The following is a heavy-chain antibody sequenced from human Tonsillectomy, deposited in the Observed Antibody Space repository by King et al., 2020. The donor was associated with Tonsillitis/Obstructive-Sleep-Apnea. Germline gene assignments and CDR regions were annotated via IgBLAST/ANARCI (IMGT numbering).Heavy chain of an antibody. CDR3: ATAFPDYSNCGRSGYYYYMDV. J-gene: IGHJ6*03. CDR2: FDPEDGET. Sequence: VQLVQSGAEVKKPGASVKVSCKVSGYTLTELSMHWVRQAPGKGLEWMGGFDPEDGETIYAQKFQGRVTMTEDTSTDTAYMELSSLRSEDTAVYYCATAFPDYSNCGRSGYYYYMDVWGKGTTVTVSS. D-gene: IGHD4-11*01. CDR1: GYTLTELS. V-gene: IGHV1-24*01.